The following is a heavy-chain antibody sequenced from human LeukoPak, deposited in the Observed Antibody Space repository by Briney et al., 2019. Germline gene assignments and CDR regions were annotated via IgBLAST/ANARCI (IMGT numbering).Heavy chain of an antibody. D-gene: IGHD3-9*01. CDR3: ARDRYYDILTGL. V-gene: IGHV4-30-2*01. Sequence: KTSQTLSLTCTVSGGSISSGGYYWSWIRQPPGKGLEWIGYIYHSGSTYYNPSLKSRVTISVDRSKNQFSLKLNSVTAADTAVYYCARDRYYDILTGLWGQGTLVTVSS. CDR2: IYHSGST. J-gene: IGHJ4*02. CDR1: GGSISSGGYY.